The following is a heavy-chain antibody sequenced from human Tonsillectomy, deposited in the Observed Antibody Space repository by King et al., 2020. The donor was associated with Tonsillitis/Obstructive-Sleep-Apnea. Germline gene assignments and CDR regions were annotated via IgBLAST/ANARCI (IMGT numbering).Heavy chain of an antibody. CDR3: IKGRVATILPFDY. D-gene: IGHD5-12*01. CDR1: GFTFDDYA. J-gene: IGHJ4*02. CDR2: ISWNSGSI. Sequence: QLVQSGGGLVQRGRSLRLSCAASGFTFDDYAMHWVRHAPGKGLEWVSGISWNSGSIGYADSVKGRFTISRDNARNSLYLQMNSLRAEDTAFYYCIKGRVATILPFDYWGQGTLVTVSS. V-gene: IGHV3-9*01.